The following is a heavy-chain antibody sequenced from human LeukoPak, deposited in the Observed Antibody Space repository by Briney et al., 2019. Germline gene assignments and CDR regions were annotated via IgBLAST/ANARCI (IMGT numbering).Heavy chain of an antibody. J-gene: IGHJ5*02. CDR1: GGSFSGYY. CDR2: INHSGST. Sequence: SETLSLTCAVYGGSFSGYYWSWIRQPPGKGLEWIGEINHSGSTNYNPSLKSRVTISVDTSKNQFSLKLSSVTAADTAVYYCARGDPYYYGSGSYHFNWFDPWGQGTLVTASS. CDR3: ARGDPYYYGSGSYHFNWFDP. D-gene: IGHD3-10*01. V-gene: IGHV4-34*01.